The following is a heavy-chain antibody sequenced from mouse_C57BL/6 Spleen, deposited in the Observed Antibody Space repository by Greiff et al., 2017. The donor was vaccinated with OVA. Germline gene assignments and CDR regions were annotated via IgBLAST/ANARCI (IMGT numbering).Heavy chain of an antibody. CDR1: GFTFTDYY. CDR3: ARYDTVWYFDV. V-gene: IGHV7-3*01. J-gene: IGHJ1*03. D-gene: IGHD1-1*01. CDR2: IRNKANGYTT. Sequence: DVKLVESGGGLVQPGGSLSLSCAASGFTFTDYYMSWVRQPPGKALEWLGFIRNKANGYTTEYSASVKGRFTISRDNSQSILYLQMNALRAEDSATYYCARYDTVWYFDVWGTGTTVTVSS.